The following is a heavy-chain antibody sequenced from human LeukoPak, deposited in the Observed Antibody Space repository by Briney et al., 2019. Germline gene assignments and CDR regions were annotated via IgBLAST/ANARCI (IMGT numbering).Heavy chain of an antibody. V-gene: IGHV4-39*07. CDR1: GGSISSSSYY. CDR3: AKDNPVCDS. J-gene: IGHJ5*02. CDR2: INHSGST. Sequence: SETLSLTCTVSGGSISSSSYYWGWIRQPPGKGLEWIGEINHSGSTNYNPSLKSRVTISVDTSKNQFSLKLSSVTAADTAVYFCAKDNPVCDSWGQGTLVTVSS. D-gene: IGHD2-21*01.